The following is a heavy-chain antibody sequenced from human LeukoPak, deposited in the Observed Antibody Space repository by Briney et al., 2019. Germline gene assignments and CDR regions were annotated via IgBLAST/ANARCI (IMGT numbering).Heavy chain of an antibody. Sequence: SVKVSCKASGGTFSSYAISWVRQAPGQGLEWMGGIIPIFGTANYAQKFQGRVTITADESTSTAYMELSSLRSEDTAVYYCARDRGGIYYYYYYMDVWGKGTTVTVSS. CDR2: IIPIFGTA. CDR3: ARDRGGIYYYYYYMDV. J-gene: IGHJ6*03. D-gene: IGHD2-15*01. V-gene: IGHV1-69*13. CDR1: GGTFSSYA.